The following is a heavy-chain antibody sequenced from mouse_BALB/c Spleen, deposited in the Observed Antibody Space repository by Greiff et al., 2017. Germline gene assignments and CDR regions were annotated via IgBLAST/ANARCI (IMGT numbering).Heavy chain of an antibody. V-gene: IGHV1S29*02. Sequence: EVQLQQSGPELVKPGASVKISCKASGYTFTDYNMHWVKQSHGKSLEWIGYIYPYNGGTGYNQKFKSKATLTVDNSSSTAYMELRSLTSEDSAVYYCASKGGYDAMDYWGQGTSVTVSS. J-gene: IGHJ4*01. CDR2: IYPYNGGT. D-gene: IGHD2-2*01. CDR1: GYTFTDYN. CDR3: ASKGGYDAMDY.